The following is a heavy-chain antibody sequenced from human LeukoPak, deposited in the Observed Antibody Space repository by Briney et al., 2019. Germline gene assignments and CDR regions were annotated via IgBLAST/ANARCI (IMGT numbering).Heavy chain of an antibody. CDR2: IKQDGSEE. Sequence: GGSLRLSCSASGFTFSSYWMSWVRQAPGKGLEWVANIKQDGSEEYYVDSVKGRFTISTDNAKNSLYLQMNSLRAEDTAVYYCARDAYYDLWSGYPRYFDYWGQGTLVTVSS. V-gene: IGHV3-7*01. J-gene: IGHJ4*02. D-gene: IGHD3-3*01. CDR1: GFTFSSYW. CDR3: ARDAYYDLWSGYPRYFDY.